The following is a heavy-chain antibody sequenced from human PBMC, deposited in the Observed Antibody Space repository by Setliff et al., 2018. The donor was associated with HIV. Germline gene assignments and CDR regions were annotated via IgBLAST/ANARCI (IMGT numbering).Heavy chain of an antibody. J-gene: IGHJ6*02. V-gene: IGHV3-7*01. D-gene: IGHD5-18*01. CDR2: IKREGSEK. Sequence: GESLTISCVASGFTFSSYWMTWVRQAPGKGLEWVANIKREGSEKYYVDSVKGRFTISRDNAKNSLYLQMNSLRAEDTAVYYCARDRDSGYTYGEDYYYYGIDVWGQGTTVTVSS. CDR3: ARDRDSGYTYGEDYYYYGIDV. CDR1: GFTFSSYW.